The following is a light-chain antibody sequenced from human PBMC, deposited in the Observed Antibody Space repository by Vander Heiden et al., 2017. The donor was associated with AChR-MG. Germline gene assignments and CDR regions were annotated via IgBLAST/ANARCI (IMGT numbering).Light chain of an antibody. CDR3: QFSDSSGALV. V-gene: IGLV3-25*03. Sequence: SYELTHPPSVSVSPGQTDTIPCSGQRLAKDYTYWHQQKPGQAPKLVIYKDTERPSGIPERFSGSTSGTTVTLTISGVQADDEADYYCQFSDSSGALVFGGGTKLTVL. CDR1: RLAKDY. CDR2: KDT. J-gene: IGLJ2*01.